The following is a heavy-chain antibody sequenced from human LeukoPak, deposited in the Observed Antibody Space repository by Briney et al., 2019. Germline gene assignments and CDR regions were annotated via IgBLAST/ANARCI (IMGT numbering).Heavy chain of an antibody. J-gene: IGHJ4*02. CDR2: ISSSGSTI. V-gene: IGHV3-48*03. Sequence: GGSLRLSCAASGFSFSSYAMSWVRQAPGKGLEWVSYISSSGSTIYYADSVKGRFTISRDNAKNSLYLQMNSLRAEDTAVYYCARDGRDYYDSSGYYPYAFDYWGQGTLVTVSS. CDR3: ARDGRDYYDSSGYYPYAFDY. CDR1: GFSFSSYA. D-gene: IGHD3-22*01.